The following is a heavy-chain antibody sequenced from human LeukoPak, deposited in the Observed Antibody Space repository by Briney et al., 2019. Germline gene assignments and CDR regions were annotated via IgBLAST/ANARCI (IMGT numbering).Heavy chain of an antibody. V-gene: IGHV1-18*01. D-gene: IGHD3-22*01. Sequence: GASVTVSCKASGYTFISYGISWVRQAPGQGLEWMGWISGYNGNTNYAQKLQGRVTMTRDTSTSTAYMELSSLRSDDTAVYYCARGRIVSSGYWLFLSDGFDIWGQGTMVTVSS. J-gene: IGHJ3*02. CDR2: ISGYNGNT. CDR1: GYTFISYG. CDR3: ARGRIVSSGYWLFLSDGFDI.